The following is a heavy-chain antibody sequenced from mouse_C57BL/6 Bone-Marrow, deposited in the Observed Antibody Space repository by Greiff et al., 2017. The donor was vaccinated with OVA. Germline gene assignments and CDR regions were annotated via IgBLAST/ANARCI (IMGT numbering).Heavy chain of an antibody. CDR2: IDPETGGT. V-gene: IGHV1-15*01. D-gene: IGHD2-4*01. J-gene: IGHJ4*01. Sequence: QVQLQQSGAELVRPGASVTLSCKASGYTFTDYEMHWVKQTPVHGLEWIGAIDPETGGTAYNQKFKGKAILTADKSSSTAYMELRSLTSEDSAVYYCTRGYDYDDAMDYWGQGTSVTVSS. CDR3: TRGYDYDDAMDY. CDR1: GYTFTDYE.